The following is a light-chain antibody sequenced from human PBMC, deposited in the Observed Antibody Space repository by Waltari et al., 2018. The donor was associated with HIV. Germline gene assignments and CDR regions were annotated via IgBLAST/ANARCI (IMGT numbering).Light chain of an antibody. J-gene: IGKJ2*03. CDR2: WAS. CDR1: QTVLYHSNNKNY. CDR3: QQYYDTFHS. Sequence: DIVMTQSPDSLAVSLGERASINCKSSQTVLYHSNNKNYLAWYQQKPGQPPKLLFYWASTRQSGVPDRFSGSGSGTDFTLTISSLQAEDVAVYYCQQYYDTFHSFGQGTKLEIK. V-gene: IGKV4-1*01.